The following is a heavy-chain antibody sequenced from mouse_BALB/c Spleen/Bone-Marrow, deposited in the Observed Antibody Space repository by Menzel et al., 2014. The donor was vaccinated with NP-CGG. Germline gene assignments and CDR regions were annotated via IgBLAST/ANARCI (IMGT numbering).Heavy chain of an antibody. CDR2: IDPANGNT. J-gene: IGHJ4*01. CDR1: GFNIKDTY. CDR3: SSYAMDY. V-gene: IGHV14-3*02. Sequence: VQLQQSGAELVKPGASVKLSCTASGFNIKDTYMHWVKQRLEQGLEWIGRIDPANGNTKYDPKFQGKATITADTSSNTAYLQLSGLTSEDTAVYYGSSYAMDYWGQGTSVTVSS.